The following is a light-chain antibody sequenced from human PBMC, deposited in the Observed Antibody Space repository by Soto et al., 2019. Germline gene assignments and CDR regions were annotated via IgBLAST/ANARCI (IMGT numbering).Light chain of an antibody. V-gene: IGKV3-15*01. CDR3: QQYNNWPPWT. J-gene: IGKJ1*01. CDR2: GAS. CDR1: QSVSSN. Sequence: EIVMTQSPATLSVSPGERATLSCRASQSVSSNLAWYHQKPGQAPRLLIYGASTRATGIPARFSGSGSGTEFTLTISSLQSEDFAVYSCQQYNNWPPWTFGQGTQVEIK.